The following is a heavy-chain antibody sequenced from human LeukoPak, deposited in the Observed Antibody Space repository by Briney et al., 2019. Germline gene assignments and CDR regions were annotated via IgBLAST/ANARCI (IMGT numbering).Heavy chain of an antibody. D-gene: IGHD3-9*01. Sequence: SETLSLTCTVSGYSISSGYYWGWIRQPPGKGLEWIGSIYHSGSTYYNPSLKSRVTISVDTSKNQFSLKLSSVTAADTAVYYCASLSGGFHWVRIYYYYYMDVWGKGTTVTVSS. CDR2: IYHSGST. CDR1: GYSISSGYY. V-gene: IGHV4-38-2*02. J-gene: IGHJ6*03. CDR3: ASLSGGFHWVRIYYYYYMDV.